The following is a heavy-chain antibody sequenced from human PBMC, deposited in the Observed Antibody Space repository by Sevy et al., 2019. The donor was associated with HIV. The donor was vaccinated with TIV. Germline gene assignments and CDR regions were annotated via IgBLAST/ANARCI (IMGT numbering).Heavy chain of an antibody. CDR2: MNPNSGNR. CDR1: GYTFTSYD. J-gene: IGHJ6*02. Sequence: ASVKVSCKASGYTFTSYDINWVRQATGQGLEWMGWMNPNSGNRGNTQKFQGRVTMTTNTSISTAYMGLRSLRSEDTAVYYCARADLDSSTFFYYYGMDVWGQGTTVTVSS. CDR3: ARADLDSSTFFYYYGMDV. D-gene: IGHD2-2*01. V-gene: IGHV1-8*01.